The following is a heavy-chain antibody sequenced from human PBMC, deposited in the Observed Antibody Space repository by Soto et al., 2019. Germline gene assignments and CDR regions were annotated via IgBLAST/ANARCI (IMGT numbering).Heavy chain of an antibody. D-gene: IGHD3-16*01. CDR2: INSDGRSI. J-gene: IGHJ4*02. CDR3: ATSISVGGGG. V-gene: IGHV3-74*01. CDR1: GFTFSSYW. Sequence: DLVESGGGLVQPGGSLRLSCAASGFTFSSYWMHWVRQAPGKGLVWVSRINSDGRSIRYADSVKGRFTISRDNAKNTLYLQMNNLRADDTAVYYCATSISVGGGGWGQGTLVTVSS.